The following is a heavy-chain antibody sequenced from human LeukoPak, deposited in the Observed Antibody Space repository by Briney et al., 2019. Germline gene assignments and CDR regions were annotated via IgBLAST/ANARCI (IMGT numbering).Heavy chain of an antibody. CDR2: IGDVEKIP. D-gene: IGHD3-10*01. V-gene: IGHV3-23*03. J-gene: IGHJ4*02. CDR3: ARHDSYIPY. Sequence: GGSLRLSCAASGFTFTNYAMSWVRQAPGKGLEWVSGIGDVEKIPYYSDSVKGRFTISRDNSKKTVYLQMNNLRAEDTAVYFCARHDSYIPYWGQGIPVTVSS. CDR1: GFTFTNYA.